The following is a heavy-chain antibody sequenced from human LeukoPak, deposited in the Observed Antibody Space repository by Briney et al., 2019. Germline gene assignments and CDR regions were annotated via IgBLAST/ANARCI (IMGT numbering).Heavy chain of an antibody. Sequence: GSVNVSCKATGYTFTNFGIGWVRQAHGQVLEWMGWISAYNGDTNYAQKLQGRVTMTTDTSTNTTYMELRSLRSDDTAVYYCARDGRFGELFDYWGQGTLVTVSS. J-gene: IGHJ4*02. CDR3: ARDGRFGELFDY. V-gene: IGHV1-18*01. CDR1: GYTFTNFG. CDR2: ISAYNGDT. D-gene: IGHD3-10*01.